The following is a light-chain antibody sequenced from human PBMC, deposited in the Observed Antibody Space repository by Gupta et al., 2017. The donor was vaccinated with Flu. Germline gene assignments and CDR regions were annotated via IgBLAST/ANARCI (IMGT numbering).Light chain of an antibody. CDR1: SGSIATTY. CDR2: EDN. CDR3: QSYDSITSEGV. V-gene: IGLV6-57*01. Sequence: NFMLTQPHSVSESPGKTVTISCTRTSGSIATTYVQWYQQRPGSSPTTVIYEDNRRLSGVPDRFSGSIDSSSNSASLTISGLNTEDEADYYCQSYDSITSEGVFGGGTRLTVL. J-gene: IGLJ2*01.